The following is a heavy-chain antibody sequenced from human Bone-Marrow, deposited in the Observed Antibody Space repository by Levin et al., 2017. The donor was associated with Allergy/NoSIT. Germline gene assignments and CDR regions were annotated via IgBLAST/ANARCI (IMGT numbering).Heavy chain of an antibody. CDR3: TKPPENGDLDH. J-gene: IGHJ4*02. CDR2: ISHDASYK. Sequence: PGGSLRLSCAASGFSIRSYGMHWVRQAPGKGLEWVALISHDASYKYYADSVKGRFTISRDNSKNTLYLQMDSLRVEDTAVYYCTKPPENGDLDHWGQGTLVTVSS. CDR1: GFSIRSYG. D-gene: IGHD4-17*01. V-gene: IGHV3-30*18.